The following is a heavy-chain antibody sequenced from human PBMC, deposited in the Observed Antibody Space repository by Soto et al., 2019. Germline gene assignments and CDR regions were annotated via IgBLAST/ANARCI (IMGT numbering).Heavy chain of an antibody. CDR2: IYYNGST. CDR1: GGSISSSSYY. Sequence: SETLSLTCTVSGGSISSSSYYWGWIRQPPGKGLEWIGSIYYNGSTYYNPSLKSRVTISVDTSKNQFSLKLCSVTAADTAVYYCARLRFGRWFGTITDYWGQGTLVTVSS. D-gene: IGHD3-10*01. J-gene: IGHJ4*02. V-gene: IGHV4-39*01. CDR3: ARLRFGRWFGTITDY.